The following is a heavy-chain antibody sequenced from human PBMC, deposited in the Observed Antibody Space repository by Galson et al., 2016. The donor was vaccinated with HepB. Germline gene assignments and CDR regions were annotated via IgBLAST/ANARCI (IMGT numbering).Heavy chain of an antibody. Sequence: SVKVSCKASGYTFTSYYMHWVRQAPGQGLEWVGIINPSAGYISYTQKLLGRVTMTRDTSTSTVYMELSSLRSEDTAVYYCARDRGLLEHDFWIGSPWGYGMDVWGQGSTVSVSS. CDR2: INPSAGYI. J-gene: IGHJ6*02. V-gene: IGHV1-46*01. D-gene: IGHD3-3*01. CDR3: ARDRGLLEHDFWIGSPWGYGMDV. CDR1: GYTFTSYY.